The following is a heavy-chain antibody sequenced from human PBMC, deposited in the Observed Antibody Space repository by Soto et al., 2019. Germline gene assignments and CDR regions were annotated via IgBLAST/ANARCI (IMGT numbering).Heavy chain of an antibody. CDR3: ARDPLWGTAMVLWYFDL. CDR2: ISYDGSNK. V-gene: IGHV3-30-3*01. Sequence: QVQLVESGGGVVQPGRSLRLSCAASGFTFSSYAMHWVRQAPGKGLEWVAVISYDGSNKYYADSVKGRFTISRDNSMNTLYLQMNSLTAEDTAVYYCARDPLWGTAMVLWYFDLWGRGTLVTVSS. J-gene: IGHJ2*01. CDR1: GFTFSSYA. D-gene: IGHD5-18*01.